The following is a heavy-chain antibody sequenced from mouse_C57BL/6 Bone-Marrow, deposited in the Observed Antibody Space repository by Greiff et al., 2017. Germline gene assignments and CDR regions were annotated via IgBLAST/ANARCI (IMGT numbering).Heavy chain of an antibody. CDR3: ARCHYGSSWDYFDY. CDR1: GYTFTGYW. D-gene: IGHD1-1*01. J-gene: IGHJ2*01. Sequence: QVQLQQSGAELMKPGASVKLSCKATGYTFTGYWLEWVKQRPGHGLEWIGEILPGRGSTNYNEKFKGKATFTADTSSNTAYMQLSSLTTEDSAIYYCARCHYGSSWDYFDYWGQGTTLTVSS. V-gene: IGHV1-9*01. CDR2: ILPGRGST.